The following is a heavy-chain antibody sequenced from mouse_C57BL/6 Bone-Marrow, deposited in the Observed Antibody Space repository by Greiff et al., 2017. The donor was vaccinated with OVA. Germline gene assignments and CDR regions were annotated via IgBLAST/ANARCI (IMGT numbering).Heavy chain of an antibody. D-gene: IGHD1-1*01. CDR2: INYDGSST. CDR3: AREGALLLRYRGYFDV. CDR1: GFTFRDYY. J-gene: IGHJ1*03. Sequence: EVQRVESEGGLVQPGSSMKLSCTASGFTFRDYYMAWVRQVPEKGLEWVANINYDGSSTYYLDSLKSRFIISRDNAKNILYLQMSSLKSEDTATYYCAREGALLLRYRGYFDVWGTGTTVTVSS. V-gene: IGHV5-16*01.